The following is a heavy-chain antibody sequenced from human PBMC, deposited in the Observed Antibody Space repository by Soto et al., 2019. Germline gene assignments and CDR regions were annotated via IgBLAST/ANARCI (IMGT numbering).Heavy chain of an antibody. CDR2: IYYSGST. Sequence: SETLSLTCTVSGGSISSSSYYWGWIRQPPGKGLEWIGSIYYSGSTYYNPSLKSRVTISVDTSKNQFSLKLSSVTAADTAVYYCARHGGPYYDYVWGSYRQYGMDVWGQGTTVTVSS. J-gene: IGHJ6*02. D-gene: IGHD3-16*02. CDR3: ARHGGPYYDYVWGSYRQYGMDV. V-gene: IGHV4-39*01. CDR1: GGSISSSSYY.